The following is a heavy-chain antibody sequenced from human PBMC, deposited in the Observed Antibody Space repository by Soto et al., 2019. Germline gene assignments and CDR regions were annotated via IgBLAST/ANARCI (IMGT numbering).Heavy chain of an antibody. V-gene: IGHV3-7*03. CDR1: SFTFSSYW. D-gene: IGHD6-19*01. CDR3: ARDGPFISVAAPAFQYALDV. J-gene: IGHJ6*02. CDR2: IKQDGSEN. Sequence: GGSLRLSCAASSFTFSSYWLSWVRQAPGKGLEWVATIKQDGSENYYVDSVKGRFTISRDNAKNSLYLQMSSLRADDTAVYYCARDGPFISVAAPAFQYALDVWGPGTTVTVS.